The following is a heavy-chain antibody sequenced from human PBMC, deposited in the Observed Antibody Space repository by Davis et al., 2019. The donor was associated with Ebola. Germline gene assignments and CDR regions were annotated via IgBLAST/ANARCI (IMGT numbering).Heavy chain of an antibody. CDR3: ARDLFFATSPLPFFDY. D-gene: IGHD3-3*01. V-gene: IGHV1-46*01. CDR1: GYTFTGYY. Sequence: ASVKVSCKASGYTFTGYYMHWVRQAPGQGLEWMGIINPSGGSTSYAQKFQGRVTMTTDTSTSTAYMELRSLRSDDTAVYYCARDLFFATSPLPFFDYWGQGTLVTVSS. J-gene: IGHJ4*02. CDR2: INPSGGST.